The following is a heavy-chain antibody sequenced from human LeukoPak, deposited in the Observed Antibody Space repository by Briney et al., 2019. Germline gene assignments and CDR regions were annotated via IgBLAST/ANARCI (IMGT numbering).Heavy chain of an antibody. CDR2: INPSGGST. Sequence: ASVKVSCKASGYTFTSYYMHWVRQAPGQGLEWMGIINPSGGSTSYAQKFQGRVTMTRNTSISTAYMELSSLRSEDTAAYYCARSVGCSGGSCYYVDVWGKGTTVTISS. V-gene: IGHV1-46*01. D-gene: IGHD2-15*01. J-gene: IGHJ6*03. CDR1: GYTFTSYY. CDR3: ARSVGCSGGSCYYVDV.